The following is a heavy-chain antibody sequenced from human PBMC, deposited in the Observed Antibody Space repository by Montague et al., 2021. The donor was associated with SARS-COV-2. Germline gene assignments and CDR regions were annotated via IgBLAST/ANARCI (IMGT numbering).Heavy chain of an antibody. CDR1: GGSISSSY. CDR3: ARHYSATLPAVY. D-gene: IGHD2-15*01. Sequence: SETLSLTCTVSGGSISSSYWSWFRQPPGKGLEWIGYISDSGRTNYNPSPTSRVTMSVDTSKNQFSLKVNSVTAADTTVYYCARHYSATLPAVYWGQGTLVTVSS. J-gene: IGHJ4*02. V-gene: IGHV4-59*08. CDR2: ISDSGRT.